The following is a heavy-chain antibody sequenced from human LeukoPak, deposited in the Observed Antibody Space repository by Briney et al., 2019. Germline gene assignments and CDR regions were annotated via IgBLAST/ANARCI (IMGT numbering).Heavy chain of an antibody. Sequence: SETLSLTCTVSGGSITCGDYYWSWIRQHPGKGLEWIGYIYYSGTTNYNPSLKSRVTISVDKSKKQFSLKLSSVTAADTAVYYCASLTTDWYFDLWGRGTLVTVSS. CDR3: ASLTTDWYFDL. J-gene: IGHJ2*01. CDR2: IYYSGTT. V-gene: IGHV4-31*03. CDR1: GGSITCGDYY. D-gene: IGHD3-9*01.